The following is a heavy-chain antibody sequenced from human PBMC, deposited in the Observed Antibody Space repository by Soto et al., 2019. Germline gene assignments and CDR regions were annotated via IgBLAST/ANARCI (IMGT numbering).Heavy chain of an antibody. Sequence: GGSLRLSCAASGFTFSSYWMHWVRQAPGKGLVWVSRINSDGSSTSYADSVKGRFTISRDNAKNTLYLQMNSLRAEDTAVYYCARVNRGRYYYCGMDVWGQGTTVTVSS. CDR2: INSDGSST. V-gene: IGHV3-74*01. CDR3: ARVNRGRYYYCGMDV. CDR1: GFTFSSYW. J-gene: IGHJ6*02.